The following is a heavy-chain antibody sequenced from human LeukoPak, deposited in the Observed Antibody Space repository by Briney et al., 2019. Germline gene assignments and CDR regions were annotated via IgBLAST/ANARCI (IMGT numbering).Heavy chain of an antibody. Sequence: GESLKISCKSSGYDFATYWIGWVRQMPGIDLEWMGIIYPADSDTRYSPSLQGQVTISADESINTAYLQWSSLKASDTAMYYCARSMGSYGYDAFDIWGQGTMVTLSS. J-gene: IGHJ3*02. D-gene: IGHD3-16*01. CDR2: IYPADSDT. CDR1: GYDFATYW. CDR3: ARSMGSYGYDAFDI. V-gene: IGHV5-51*01.